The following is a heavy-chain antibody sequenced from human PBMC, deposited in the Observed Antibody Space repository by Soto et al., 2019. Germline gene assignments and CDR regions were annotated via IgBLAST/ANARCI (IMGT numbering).Heavy chain of an antibody. J-gene: IGHJ5*02. CDR1: RGSFSGYY. CDR2: INHSGST. CDR3: ARGSAIYYYDSSGTP. V-gene: IGHV4-34*01. D-gene: IGHD3-22*01. Sequence: SETLSLTCAAYRGSFSGYYWSWIRQPPGKGLEWIGEINHSGSTNYNPSLKSRVTISVDTSKNQFSLKLSSVTAADTAVYYCARGSAIYYYDSSGTPWGQGTLVTVSS.